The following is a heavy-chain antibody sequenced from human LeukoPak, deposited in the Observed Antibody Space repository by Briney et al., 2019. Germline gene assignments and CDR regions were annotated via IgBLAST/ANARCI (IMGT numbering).Heavy chain of an antibody. D-gene: IGHD4-17*01. CDR2: ISGSGGST. CDR1: GFTFSIYA. V-gene: IGHV3-23*01. CDR3: ANGYDYGDPHDY. Sequence: GGSLRLSCAASGFTFSIYAMSWVRQAPGKGLEWVSAISGSGGSTYYADSVKGRFTISRANSKNTLYLQMNSLRAEDTAVYYCANGYDYGDPHDYWGQGTLVTVSS. J-gene: IGHJ4*02.